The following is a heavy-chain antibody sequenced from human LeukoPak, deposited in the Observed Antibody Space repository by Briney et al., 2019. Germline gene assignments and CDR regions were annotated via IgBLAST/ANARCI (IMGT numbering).Heavy chain of an antibody. Sequence: QPGGSLRLSCAASGFTFSSYSMNWVRQAPGKGLEWVSYISSSSSTIYYADSVKGRFTISRDNAKNSLYLQMNSLRAEDAAVYYCARAILRYYDFWSGYYEGYYYYYGMDVWGQGTTVTVSS. V-gene: IGHV3-48*01. D-gene: IGHD3-3*01. CDR2: ISSSSSTI. CDR1: GFTFSSYS. J-gene: IGHJ6*02. CDR3: ARAILRYYDFWSGYYEGYYYYYGMDV.